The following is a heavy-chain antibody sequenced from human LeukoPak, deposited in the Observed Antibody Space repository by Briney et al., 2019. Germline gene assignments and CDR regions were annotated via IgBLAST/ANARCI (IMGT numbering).Heavy chain of an antibody. V-gene: IGHV1-18*01. D-gene: IGHD3-10*01. CDR2: ISAYNGNT. CDR3: AKSIMVRGAGAFDI. J-gene: IGHJ3*02. Sequence: ASVKVSCKASGYTFTSYGISWVRQAPGQGLEWMGWISAYNGNTNYAQKLQGRVTMTTATSTSTAYMKLRSLRSDDTAVYYYAKSIMVRGAGAFDIWGQGTMVTVSS. CDR1: GYTFTSYG.